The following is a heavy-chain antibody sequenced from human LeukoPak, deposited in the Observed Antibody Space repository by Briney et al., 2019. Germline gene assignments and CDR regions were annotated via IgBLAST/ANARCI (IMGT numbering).Heavy chain of an antibody. CDR1: GGSISSRSYY. V-gene: IGHV4-39*07. CDR2: IYYSGST. Sequence: SETLSLTCTVSGGSISSRSYYWGWIRQPPGKGLEWIGSIYYSGSTYYNPSLKSRVTISVDSSKNQFSLRLSSVTAADTAVYYCARESLTWLQSRTSWFDPWGQGTLVTVSS. J-gene: IGHJ5*02. CDR3: ARESLTWLQSRTSWFDP. D-gene: IGHD5-24*01.